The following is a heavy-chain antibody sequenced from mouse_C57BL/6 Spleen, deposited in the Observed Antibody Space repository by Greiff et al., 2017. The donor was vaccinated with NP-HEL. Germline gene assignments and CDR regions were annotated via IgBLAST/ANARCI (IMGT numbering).Heavy chain of an antibody. CDR3: ARYDGYYMDAMDY. Sequence: VQLQQSGAELVKPGASVKMSCKASGYTFTSYWITWVKQRPGQGLEWIGDIYPGSGSTNYNEKFKSKATLTVDTSSSTAYMQLSSLTSEDSAVYYCARYDGYYMDAMDYWGQGTSVTVSS. CDR2: IYPGSGST. J-gene: IGHJ4*01. CDR1: GYTFTSYW. V-gene: IGHV1-55*01. D-gene: IGHD2-3*01.